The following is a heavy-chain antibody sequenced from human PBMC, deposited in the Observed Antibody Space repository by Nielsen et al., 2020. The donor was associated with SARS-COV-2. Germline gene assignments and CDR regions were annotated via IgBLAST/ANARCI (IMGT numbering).Heavy chain of an antibody. CDR3: ARVVAKRVYSIRWFDP. D-gene: IGHD6-6*01. J-gene: IGHJ5*02. Sequence: SETLSLTCTVSGDSINSGGYYWNWVRQHPGQGLEWIGHIHYSGTTNYNPSLESRATISVDTSKSRFSLTLSSVTAADTAVYFCARVVAKRVYSIRWFDPWGQGLLVTVSS. CDR1: GDSINSGGYY. V-gene: IGHV4-31*03. CDR2: IHYSGTT.